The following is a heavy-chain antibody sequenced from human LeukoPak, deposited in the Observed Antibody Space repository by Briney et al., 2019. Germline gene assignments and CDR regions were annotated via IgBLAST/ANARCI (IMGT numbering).Heavy chain of an antibody. D-gene: IGHD4-17*01. CDR3: ARDWTTVTTGYYGMDV. J-gene: IGHJ6*02. V-gene: IGHV1-2*02. CDR1: GYTFTGYY. Sequence: GASVKVSCKASGYTFTGYYMHWVRQAPGQGLEWMGWINPNTGVTNYAQKFQGRVTLTRATSIITAYMELTRLRSDDTAMYYCARDWTTVTTGYYGMDVWGQGTTVTVSS. CDR2: INPNTGVT.